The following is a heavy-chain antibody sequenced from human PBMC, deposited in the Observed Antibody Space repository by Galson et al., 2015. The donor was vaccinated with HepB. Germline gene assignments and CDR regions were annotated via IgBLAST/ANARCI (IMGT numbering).Heavy chain of an antibody. J-gene: IGHJ4*02. CDR2: INPNSGDT. CDR3: ARMPTTAEFDY. CDR1: GGPFSSYA. D-gene: IGHD1/OR15-1a*01. V-gene: IGHV1-2*06. Sequence: SVKVSCKASGGPFSSYAISWVRQAPGQGLEWMGRINPNSGDTNYAQKFQGRVTMTRDTSITTAYMELNRLRSDDTAVYYCARMPTTAEFDYWGQGSLLTVSS.